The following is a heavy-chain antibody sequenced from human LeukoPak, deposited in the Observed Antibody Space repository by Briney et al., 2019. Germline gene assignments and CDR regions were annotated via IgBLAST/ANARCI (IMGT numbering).Heavy chain of an antibody. V-gene: IGHV3-23*01. CDR2: ISGSGGST. Sequence: GGSLRLSCAASGFTFSSYAMSWFRQAPGKGLEWVSAISGSGGSTYYADSVKGRFTISRDNAKNSLYLQMNSLRAEDTAVYYCAKDLVVGATNYYFDYWGQGTLVTVSS. D-gene: IGHD1-26*01. CDR1: GFTFSSYA. J-gene: IGHJ4*02. CDR3: AKDLVVGATNYYFDY.